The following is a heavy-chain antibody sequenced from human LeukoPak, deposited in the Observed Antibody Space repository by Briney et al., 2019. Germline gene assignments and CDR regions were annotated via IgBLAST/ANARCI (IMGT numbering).Heavy chain of an antibody. CDR1: GGSISSYY. J-gene: IGHJ6*02. D-gene: IGHD3-3*01. V-gene: IGHV4-59*01. CDR2: IYYSGST. CDR3: ARVSRIRFLEWSPDKYYYGMDV. Sequence: SETLSLTCTVSGGSISSYYWSWIRQPPGKGLEWIGYIYYSGSTNYNPSLKSRVTISVDTSKNQFSLKLSSVTAADTAVYYCARVSRIRFLEWSPDKYYYGMDVWGQGTTVTVSS.